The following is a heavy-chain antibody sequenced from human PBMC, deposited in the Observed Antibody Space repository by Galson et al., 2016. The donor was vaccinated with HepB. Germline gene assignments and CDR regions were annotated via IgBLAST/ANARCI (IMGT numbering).Heavy chain of an antibody. CDR2: INRDGSEK. Sequence: SLRLSCAGSGFSLSTYWMVWVRQAPGKGLEWVANINRDGSEKYSVEGRFSISRDTAKNSLYLQMDSLRAEDTAVYACSSDVGYETLDCWGQGTLVTVSA. J-gene: IGHJ4*02. CDR3: SSDVGYETLDC. V-gene: IGHV3-7*01. CDR1: GFSLSTYW. D-gene: IGHD2-2*01.